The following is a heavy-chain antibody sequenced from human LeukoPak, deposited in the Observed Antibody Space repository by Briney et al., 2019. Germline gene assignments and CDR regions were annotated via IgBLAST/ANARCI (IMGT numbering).Heavy chain of an antibody. D-gene: IGHD5-24*01. J-gene: IGHJ5*02. CDR1: GDSISSSSYY. V-gene: IGHV4-61*05. CDR2: IYYSGST. CDR3: ARHDDGYNRGFDP. Sequence: PSETLSLTCTVSGDSISSSSYYWGWIRQPPGKGLEWTGYIYYSGSTNYNPSLKSRVTTSVDTSKNQFSLKLSSVTAADTAVYYCARHDDGYNRGFDPWGQGTLVTVSS.